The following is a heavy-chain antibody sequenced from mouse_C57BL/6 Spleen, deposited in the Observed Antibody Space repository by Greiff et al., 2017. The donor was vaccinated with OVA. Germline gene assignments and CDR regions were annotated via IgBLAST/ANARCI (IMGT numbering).Heavy chain of an antibody. CDR1: GYTFTSYW. J-gene: IGHJ4*01. CDR3: ARGDYYGSSPYYAMDY. D-gene: IGHD1-1*01. CDR2: IHPNSGST. Sequence: QVHVKQPGAELVKPGASVKLSCKASGYTFTSYWMHWVKQRPGQGLEWIGMIHPNSGSTNYNEKFKSKATLTVDKSSSTAYMQLSSLTSEDSAVYYCARGDYYGSSPYYAMDYWGQGTSVTVSS. V-gene: IGHV1-64*01.